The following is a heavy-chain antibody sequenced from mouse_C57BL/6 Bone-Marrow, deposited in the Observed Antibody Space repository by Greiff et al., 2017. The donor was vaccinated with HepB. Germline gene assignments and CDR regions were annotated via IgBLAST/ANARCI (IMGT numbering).Heavy chain of an antibody. D-gene: IGHD1-1*01. CDR2: IRLKSDNYAT. CDR1: GFTFSNYW. V-gene: IGHV6-3*01. CDR3: TSLLLRLDWYFDV. J-gene: IGHJ1*03. Sequence: EVKVEESGGGLVQPGGSMKLSCVASGFTFSNYWMNWVRQSPEKGLEWVAQIRLKSDNYATHYAESVKGRFTISRDDSKSSVYLQMNNLRAEDTGIYYCTSLLLRLDWYFDVWGTGTTVTVSS.